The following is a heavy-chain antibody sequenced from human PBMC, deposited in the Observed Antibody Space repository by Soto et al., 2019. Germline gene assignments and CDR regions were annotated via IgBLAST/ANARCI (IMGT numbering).Heavy chain of an antibody. Sequence: SGTLALTCAISGDGVSGNSAAWNWIGQSPSRALEWLGRTSYTSKWYNDYAVSVKSRITINPDPSKHQFSLQLNSVTPEDTAVYYCARSISAVAANWFDPWGQGTLVTVSS. J-gene: IGHJ5*02. CDR2: TSYTSKWYN. V-gene: IGHV6-1*01. CDR1: GDGVSGNSAA. CDR3: ARSISAVAANWFDP. D-gene: IGHD6-19*01.